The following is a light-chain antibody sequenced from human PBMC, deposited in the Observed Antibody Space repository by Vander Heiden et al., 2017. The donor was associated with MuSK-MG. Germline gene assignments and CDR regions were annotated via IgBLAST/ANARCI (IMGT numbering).Light chain of an antibody. CDR1: RSVLSSSNNKNY. Sequence: DILMTHSPQSLSVSLGERAPINCKSSRSVLSSSNNKNYLSWYQQKPGQPPRLLFYWASTRESGVPDRFSGSGSGADFTLIISSLQAEDVAVYYCQQDDTTPSTFGQGTKLEIK. J-gene: IGKJ2*01. CDR3: QQDDTTPST. CDR2: WAS. V-gene: IGKV4-1*01.